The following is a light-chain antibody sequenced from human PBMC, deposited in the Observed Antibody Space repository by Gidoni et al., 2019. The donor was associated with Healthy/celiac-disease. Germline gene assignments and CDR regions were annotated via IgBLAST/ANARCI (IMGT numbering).Light chain of an antibody. CDR2: GAS. V-gene: IGKV3-20*01. CDR1: QTVTNRH. CDR3: QHYGSSSET. J-gene: IGKJ1*01. Sequence: EIVLTQSPGTLSLSPGERATLSCRASQTVTNRHLAWYQQKPGQAPGLLIYGASTRATGIPDRFSGSGSGTDFALTISRLEPEDFAVYYCQHYGSSSETFXQGTKVEIK.